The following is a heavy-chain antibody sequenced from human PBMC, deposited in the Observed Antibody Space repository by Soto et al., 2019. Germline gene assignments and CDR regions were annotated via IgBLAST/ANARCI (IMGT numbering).Heavy chain of an antibody. CDR1: GFTFSSYS. CDR3: ARGGSGYYASCYYCGMEV. V-gene: IGHV3-21*01. J-gene: IGHJ6*02. Sequence: EVQLVESGGGLVKPGGSLRLSCAASGFTFSSYSMNWVRQAPGKGLEWVSSISSSSSYIYYGDSVKGRFTISRDNAKNSLALQMNCPRAGETAVYECARGGSGYYASCYYCGMEVGVQGPTVTVSS. D-gene: IGHD3-22*01. CDR2: ISSSSSYI.